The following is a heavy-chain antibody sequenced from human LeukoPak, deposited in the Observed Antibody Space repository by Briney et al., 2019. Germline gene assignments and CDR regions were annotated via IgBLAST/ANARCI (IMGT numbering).Heavy chain of an antibody. D-gene: IGHD2-2*01. CDR2: ISSSGSTI. J-gene: IGHJ4*02. CDR1: GFTFSTYG. CDR3: ARGGLNEIVVVPAAIIDY. V-gene: IGHV3-48*04. Sequence: GGTLRLSCAASGFTFSTYGMSWVRQAPGKGLEWVSYISSSGSTIYYADSVKGRFTISRDNAKNSLYLQMNSLRAEDTAVYYCARGGLNEIVVVPAAIIDYWGQGTLVTVSS.